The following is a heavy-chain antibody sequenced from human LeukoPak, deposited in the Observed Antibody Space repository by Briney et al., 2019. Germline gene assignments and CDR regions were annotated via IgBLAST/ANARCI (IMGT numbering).Heavy chain of an antibody. CDR3: AKGRALWFGELSLDY. V-gene: IGHV3-30*02. CDR2: IRYDGSNK. J-gene: IGHJ4*02. Sequence: GGSLRLSCAASGFTFSSYGMHWVRQAPGKGLERVAFIRYDGSNKYYADSVKGRFTISIDNSKNTLYLQMNSLRAEDTAVYYCAKGRALWFGELSLDYWGQGTLVTVSS. D-gene: IGHD3-10*01. CDR1: GFTFSSYG.